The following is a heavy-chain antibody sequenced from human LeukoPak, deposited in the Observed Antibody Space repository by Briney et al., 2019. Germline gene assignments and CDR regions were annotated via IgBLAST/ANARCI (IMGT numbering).Heavy chain of an antibody. CDR3: TRGAGSYRSALSF. Sequence: ASVTVSCKASGYTFTDHYLHWVRQAPGQGLEWMGWINPNTGGTNSAQKFQGRVTMTRDTSINTAYMYLSRLRSDDTAVYYCTRGAGSYRSALSFWGQGTLVIVSS. V-gene: IGHV1-2*02. D-gene: IGHD1-26*01. CDR2: INPNTGGT. J-gene: IGHJ4*02. CDR1: GYTFTDHY.